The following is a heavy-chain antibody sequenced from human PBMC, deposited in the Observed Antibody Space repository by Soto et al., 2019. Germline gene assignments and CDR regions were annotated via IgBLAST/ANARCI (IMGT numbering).Heavy chain of an antibody. J-gene: IGHJ6*02. Sequence: SETLSLTCTVSGGSIISYYWSWIRQPPGKGLEWIGYIYYSGSTNYNPSLKSRVTISVDTSKNQFSLKLSSVTAADTAVYYCASSMDVWGQRTTVTVSS. V-gene: IGHV4-59*01. CDR1: GGSIISYY. CDR2: IYYSGST. CDR3: ASSMDV.